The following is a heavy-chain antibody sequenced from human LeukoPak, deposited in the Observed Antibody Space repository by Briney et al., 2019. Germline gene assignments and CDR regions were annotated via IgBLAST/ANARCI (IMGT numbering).Heavy chain of an antibody. D-gene: IGHD1-1*01. V-gene: IGHV3-21*01. Sequence: GGSLRLSCAASGFTFSSYSMNWVRQALGKGLEWVSSISSSSSYIYYADSVKGRFTISRDNAKNSLYLQMNSLRAEDTAVYYCARDRLDKFDPWGQGTLVTVSS. CDR1: GFTFSSYS. J-gene: IGHJ5*02. CDR3: ARDRLDKFDP. CDR2: ISSSSSYI.